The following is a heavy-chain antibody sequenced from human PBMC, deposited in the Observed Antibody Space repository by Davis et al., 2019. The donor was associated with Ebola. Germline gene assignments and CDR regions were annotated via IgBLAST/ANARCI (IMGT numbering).Heavy chain of an antibody. D-gene: IGHD3-22*01. V-gene: IGHV1-8*01. Sequence: ASVKVSCKASGYTFTSYDINWMRQATGQGLEWMGWMNPNSGNTGYAQKFQGRVTMTRNTSISTAYMKLSSLRSEDTAVYYCARLLTGYYYDSSGYYTLYYFDYWGQGTLVTVSS. CDR2: MNPNSGNT. J-gene: IGHJ4*02. CDR1: GYTFTSYD. CDR3: ARLLTGYYYDSSGYYTLYYFDY.